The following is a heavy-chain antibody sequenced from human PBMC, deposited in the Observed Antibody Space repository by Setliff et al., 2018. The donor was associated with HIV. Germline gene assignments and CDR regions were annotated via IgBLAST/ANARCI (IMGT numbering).Heavy chain of an antibody. D-gene: IGHD3-9*01. CDR1: GFTFSSYA. CDR3: VSGGAYFDFLLPPFDY. Sequence: PGGSLRLSCAASGFTFSSYAMHWVRQAPSKGLEWVAVISYDESNKYYADSVKGRFIISRDNTKNSLYLQMNSLRVEDTAMYYCVSGGAYFDFLLPPFDYWGQGTLVTVSS. J-gene: IGHJ4*02. V-gene: IGHV3-30-3*01. CDR2: ISYDESNK.